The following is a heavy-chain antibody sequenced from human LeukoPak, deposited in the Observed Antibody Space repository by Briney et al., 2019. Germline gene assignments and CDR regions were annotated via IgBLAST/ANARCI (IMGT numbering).Heavy chain of an antibody. CDR2: ISNSGST. V-gene: IGHV4-59*11. D-gene: IGHD2-15*01. CDR1: GGSISSHY. Sequence: QVQLQESGPGVVKPSETLSLTCTVSGGSISSHYWTWIRQSPVKGLEWIGDISNSGSTSYNPSLKSRVTISIDTSKNQFSLKLSSVTAADTAVYYCGRDALVGYFPYYYMDVWGKGTTVTVSS. CDR3: GRDALVGYFPYYYMDV. J-gene: IGHJ6*03.